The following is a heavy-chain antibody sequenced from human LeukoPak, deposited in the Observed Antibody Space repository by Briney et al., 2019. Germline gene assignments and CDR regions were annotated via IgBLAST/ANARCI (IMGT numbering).Heavy chain of an antibody. J-gene: IGHJ6*02. CDR2: ISGDGGST. CDR1: GFTFDDYA. CDR3: AKDRGSYYFYGMDV. Sequence: GGSLRLSCAASGFTFDDYAMHWVRHAPGKGLEWVSLISGDGGSTYYADSVEGRFTISRDNNKNSLYLQMNSLRTEDTALYYCAKDRGSYYFYGMDVWGQGTTVTVSS. V-gene: IGHV3-43*02.